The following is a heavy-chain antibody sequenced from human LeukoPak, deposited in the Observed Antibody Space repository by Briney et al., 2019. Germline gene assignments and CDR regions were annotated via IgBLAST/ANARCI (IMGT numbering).Heavy chain of an antibody. J-gene: IGHJ4*02. CDR3: AVSGRHFSGY. CDR1: GFTFSSYW. D-gene: IGHD1-26*01. Sequence: GGSLRLSCAASGFTFSSYWMHWVRQAPGKGLVWVSRINSDGSSASYVDSVKGRFTISRDNSKNTLYLQMNSLRVEDTAVYYCAVSGRHFSGYWGQGTLVTVSS. CDR2: INSDGSSA. V-gene: IGHV3-74*01.